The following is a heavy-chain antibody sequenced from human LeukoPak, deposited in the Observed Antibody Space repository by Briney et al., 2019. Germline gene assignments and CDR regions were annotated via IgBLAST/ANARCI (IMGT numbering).Heavy chain of an antibody. Sequence: ASVKVSCKASGYTFTSYYMHWVRQAPGQGLEWMGIFNPSGGSTSYAQKFQGRVTMTRDTSTSTVYMELSSLRSEDTAVYYCAREGADGTYYDFWSGYYQFDYWGQGTLVTVSS. CDR3: AREGADGTYYDFWSGYYQFDY. D-gene: IGHD3-3*01. CDR1: GYTFTSYY. V-gene: IGHV1-46*01. CDR2: FNPSGGST. J-gene: IGHJ4*02.